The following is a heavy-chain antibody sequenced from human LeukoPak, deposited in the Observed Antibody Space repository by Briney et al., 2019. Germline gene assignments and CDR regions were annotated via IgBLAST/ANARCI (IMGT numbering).Heavy chain of an antibody. V-gene: IGHV3-53*01. CDR1: GFTVSSNY. D-gene: IGHD4-17*01. J-gene: IGHJ3*02. CDR2: IYSGGST. CDR3: ARVRLRDAFDI. Sequence: GGSLRLSCAASGFTVSSNYMSWVRQAPGKGLEWVSVIYSGGSTYYADSVKGRFTISRDNSKNTLYLQMNSLRAEDTAVYYCARVRLRDAFDIWGRGTMVTVSS.